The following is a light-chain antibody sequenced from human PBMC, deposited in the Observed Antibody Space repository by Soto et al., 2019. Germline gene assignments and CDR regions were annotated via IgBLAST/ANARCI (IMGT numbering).Light chain of an antibody. J-gene: IGKJ1*01. CDR2: GAS. CDR1: QSVSSS. Sequence: ETMMTQSPATLSVSPGERATLSCRASQSVSSSLAWYQQKPGQAPRLLIYGASTRATGIPARFSGSGSGTEFTLTINSLQSEDFAVYYCQQYNNWWTFGQGTKVEIK. CDR3: QQYNNWWT. V-gene: IGKV3-15*01.